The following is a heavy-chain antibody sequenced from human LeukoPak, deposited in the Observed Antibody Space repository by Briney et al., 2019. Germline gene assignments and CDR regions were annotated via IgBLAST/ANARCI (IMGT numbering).Heavy chain of an antibody. V-gene: IGHV4-34*01. J-gene: IGHJ5*02. Sequence: SETLSLTCAVYGGSFSGYYWSWIRQPPGKGLEWIGEIHHSGSTNYNPSLKSRVTISVDTSKNQFSLKLSSVTAADTAVYYCARGDGYNSRRFDPWGQGTLVTASS. CDR3: ARGDGYNSRRFDP. CDR2: IHHSGST. D-gene: IGHD5-24*01. CDR1: GGSFSGYY.